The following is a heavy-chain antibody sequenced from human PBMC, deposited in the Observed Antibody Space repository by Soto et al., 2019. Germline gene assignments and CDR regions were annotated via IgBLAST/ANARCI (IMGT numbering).Heavy chain of an antibody. CDR3: AISSGFYYYYGMDV. J-gene: IGHJ6*02. CDR1: GFTFSSYG. D-gene: IGHD6-19*01. CDR2: ISYDGSNK. V-gene: IGHV3-30*03. Sequence: GGSLRLSCAASGFTFSSYGIHWVRQAPGKGLEWVAVISYDGSNKYYADSVKGRFTISGDNSKNTLYLQMNSLRAEDTAVYYCAISSGFYYYYGMDVWGQGTTVTVSS.